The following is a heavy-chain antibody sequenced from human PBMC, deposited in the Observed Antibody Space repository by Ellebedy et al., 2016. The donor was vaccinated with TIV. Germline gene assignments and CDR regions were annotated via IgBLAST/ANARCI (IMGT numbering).Heavy chain of an antibody. J-gene: IGHJ3*02. D-gene: IGHD4-17*01. CDR2: INHSGST. CDR1: GGSFSGYY. V-gene: IGHV4-34*01. Sequence: MPSETLSLTCAVYGGSFSGYYWSWIRQPPGKGLEWIGEINHSGSTNYNPSLKSRVTISVDTSKNQFSLKLSSVTAADTAVYYCARGDDYGDNGMSIDIWGQGTMVTVSS. CDR3: ARGDDYGDNGMSIDI.